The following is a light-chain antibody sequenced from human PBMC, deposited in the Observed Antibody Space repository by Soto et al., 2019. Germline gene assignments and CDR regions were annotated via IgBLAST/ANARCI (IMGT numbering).Light chain of an antibody. CDR1: QSVGND. J-gene: IGKJ2*01. CDR3: QQYNNWYT. CDR2: GAS. V-gene: IGKV3-15*01. Sequence: ETVMTQSPATLSVSPGERATLSCRASQSVGNDLAWYQQKPGQAPRLLIQGASTRASGVPARFSGSGSGTEFTLTISSLQSGDFAVYYCQQYNNWYTFGQGTKLEIK.